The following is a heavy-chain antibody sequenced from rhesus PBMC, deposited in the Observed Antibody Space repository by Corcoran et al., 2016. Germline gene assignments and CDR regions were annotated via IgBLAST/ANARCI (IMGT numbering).Heavy chain of an antibody. Sequence: QVQLQESGPGLVKPSETLSLTFTVSGGSLRDSSFWSLVRQPTMKGLEWRGRSYGSGGTTNYNPYQKRRVPISRDTSKNQFSLKLTSVTASDTAVYYCARGISYGSGYPFDYWGQGVRVTVSS. J-gene: IGHJ4*01. CDR3: ARGISYGSGYPFDY. D-gene: IGHD3-28*01. CDR2: SYGSGGTT. V-gene: IGHV4-160*01. CDR1: GGSLRDSSF.